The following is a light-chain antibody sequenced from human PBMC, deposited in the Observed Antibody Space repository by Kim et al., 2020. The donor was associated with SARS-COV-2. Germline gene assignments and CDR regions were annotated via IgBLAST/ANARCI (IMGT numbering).Light chain of an antibody. Sequence: GQSVTNSSSGSSSHIGIKTVNSYQQPPETAPNLLLYYNNQRPSGVPDRFSGSKSGTSASLAISGLQSEDEADYYCAAWDVSLHGWVFGGGTKLTVL. CDR2: YNN. V-gene: IGLV1-44*01. CDR3: AAWDVSLHGWV. CDR1: SSHIGIKT. J-gene: IGLJ3*02.